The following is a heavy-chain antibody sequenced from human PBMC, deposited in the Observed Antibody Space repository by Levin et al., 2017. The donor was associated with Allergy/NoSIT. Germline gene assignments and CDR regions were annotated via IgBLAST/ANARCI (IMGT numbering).Heavy chain of an antibody. CDR3: ARGPCSGGVCNMGYWFDP. Sequence: PGGSLRLSCSAPGFSFSSHNMNWVRQAPEKGLEWVSSISTRATYIDYADSVRGRFTISRDDAKNSLYLEMNSLRVEDTAVYYCARGPCSGGVCNMGYWFDPWGQGTLVTVSS. CDR1: GFSFSSHN. J-gene: IGHJ5*02. D-gene: IGHD2-8*02. V-gene: IGHV3-21*01. CDR2: ISTRATYI.